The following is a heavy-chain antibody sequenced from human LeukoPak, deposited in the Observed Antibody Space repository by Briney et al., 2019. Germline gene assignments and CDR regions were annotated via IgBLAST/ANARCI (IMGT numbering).Heavy chain of an antibody. CDR2: IYSTGST. J-gene: IGHJ4*02. Sequence: SETLSLTCTVSGGSISSYYWIWIRQPAGKGLDWIGRIYSTGSTKYSPSLESRLTMSLDTSKDQFSLKLTSVTAADTAVYYCARGVVVAGLRYYFDSWGQGSLVSVSS. V-gene: IGHV4-4*07. CDR1: GGSISSYY. D-gene: IGHD6-19*01. CDR3: ARGVVVAGLRYYFDS.